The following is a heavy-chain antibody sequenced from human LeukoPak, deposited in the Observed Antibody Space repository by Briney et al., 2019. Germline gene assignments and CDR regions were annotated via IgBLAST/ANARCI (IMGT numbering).Heavy chain of an antibody. CDR3: ARSAVNYYDSSGYYYDY. D-gene: IGHD3-22*01. CDR1: GGSFSGYY. Sequence: PSETLSLTCAVYGGSFSGYYWSWIRQPPGKGLEWIGYIYYSGSTNYNPSLKSRVTISVDTSKNQFSLKLSSVTAADTAVYYCARSAVNYYDSSGYYYDYWGQGTLVTVSS. J-gene: IGHJ4*02. CDR2: IYYSGST. V-gene: IGHV4-59*08.